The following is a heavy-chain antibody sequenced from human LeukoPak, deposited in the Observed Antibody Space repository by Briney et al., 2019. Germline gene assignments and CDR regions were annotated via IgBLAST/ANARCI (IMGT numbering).Heavy chain of an antibody. Sequence: PGGSLRLSCAASGFTFSSYGMRWVRQAPGKGLEWVAVIWYDGSNKYYADSVKGRFTISRDNSKNTLYLQMNSLRAEDTAVYYCARDRCDFWKCGMEVWGQGTTVTVSS. J-gene: IGHJ6*02. CDR3: ARDRCDFWKCGMEV. V-gene: IGHV3-33*01. CDR2: IWYDGSNK. D-gene: IGHD3-3*01. CDR1: GFTFSSYG.